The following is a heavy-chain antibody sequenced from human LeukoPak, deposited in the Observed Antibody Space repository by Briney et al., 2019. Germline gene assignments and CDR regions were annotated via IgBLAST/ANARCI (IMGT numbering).Heavy chain of an antibody. D-gene: IGHD2-2*03. CDR3: ARGMGIVVNNWSDP. Sequence: PGRSLRLSCAASGLTFNTSAMHWVRQAPGKGLEWVAVISYDAKNKYYADSVKGRFTISRDNSKKTLYLQMNSLRPEDTAVYHCARGMGIVVNNWSDPWGQGTLVTVSS. J-gene: IGHJ5*02. CDR1: GLTFNTSA. CDR2: ISYDAKNK. V-gene: IGHV3-30*04.